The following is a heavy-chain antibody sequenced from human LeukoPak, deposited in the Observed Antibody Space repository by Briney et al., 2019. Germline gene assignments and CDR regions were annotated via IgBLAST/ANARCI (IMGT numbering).Heavy chain of an antibody. CDR2: IIPIFGIA. CDR1: GGTFNSYA. CDR3: ARDTAMAPLDY. D-gene: IGHD5-18*01. Sequence: GASVKVSCKASGGTFNSYAISWVRQAPGQGLEWMGRIIPIFGIANYVQKFQGRVTITADKSTSTAYMELSSLRSEDTAVYYCARDTAMAPLDYWGQGTLVTVSS. V-gene: IGHV1-69*04. J-gene: IGHJ4*02.